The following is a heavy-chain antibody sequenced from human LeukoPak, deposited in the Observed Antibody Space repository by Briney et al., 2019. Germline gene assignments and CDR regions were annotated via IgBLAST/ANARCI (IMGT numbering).Heavy chain of an antibody. D-gene: IGHD1-26*01. Sequence: GGSLRPSCAASGFTFSGYSMNWVRQAPGKGLEWLSYISSGSRTIYYADSVKGRFTLSRDNGKNSLYLQMNSLRAEDTAVYYCARESISGHRDFDYWGQGTLVTVSS. V-gene: IGHV3-48*01. CDR3: ARESISGHRDFDY. CDR1: GFTFSGYS. CDR2: ISSGSRTI. J-gene: IGHJ4*02.